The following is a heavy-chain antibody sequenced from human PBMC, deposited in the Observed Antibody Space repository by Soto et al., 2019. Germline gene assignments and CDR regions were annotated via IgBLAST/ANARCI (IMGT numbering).Heavy chain of an antibody. CDR2: IIPIFGTA. Sequence: QVQLVQSGAEVKKPGSSVKVSCKASGGTFSSYAISWVRQAPGQGLEWMGGIIPIFGTANYAQKFQGRVTITADESTSTAYMELSSLRSADTAVYYCARDQRASLWQQPEGGMDVWGQGTTVTVSS. V-gene: IGHV1-69*01. CDR3: ARDQRASLWQQPEGGMDV. J-gene: IGHJ6*02. D-gene: IGHD6-13*01. CDR1: GGTFSSYA.